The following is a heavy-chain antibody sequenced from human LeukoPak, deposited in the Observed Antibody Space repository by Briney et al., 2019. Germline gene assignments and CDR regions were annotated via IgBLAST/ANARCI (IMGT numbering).Heavy chain of an antibody. V-gene: IGHV4-31*03. CDR2: IYYSGST. CDR1: GGSISSGGYY. D-gene: IGHD2-2*01. Sequence: SETLSLTCTVSGGSISSGGYYWSWIRQHPGKGLEWIGYIYYSGSTCYNPSLKSRVTISVDTSKNQFSLKLSSVTAADTAVYYCARERVVVPAALDYWGQGTLVTVSS. J-gene: IGHJ4*02. CDR3: ARERVVVPAALDY.